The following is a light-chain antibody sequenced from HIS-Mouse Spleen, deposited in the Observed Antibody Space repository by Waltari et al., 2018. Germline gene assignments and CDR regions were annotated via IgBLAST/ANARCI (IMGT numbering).Light chain of an antibody. J-gene: IGLJ3*02. CDR2: RNK. V-gene: IGLV1-47*01. CDR3: AAWDDSLSGWV. CDR1: SSNIGSNY. Sequence: QSVLTQPPSASGTPGQRVTISCSGSSSNIGSNYVYWYQQPPGTAPKLLIYRNKERPSGVPGLFSGSKSGTSASLAISGLRSEDEADYYCAAWDDSLSGWVFGGGTKLTVL.